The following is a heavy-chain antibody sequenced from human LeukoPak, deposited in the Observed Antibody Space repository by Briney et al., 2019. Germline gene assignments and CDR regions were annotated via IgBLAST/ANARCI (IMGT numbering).Heavy chain of an antibody. CDR3: ASGFGREYNFAKY. Sequence: SETLSLTCTVSGGSISTYYWSWIRQPPGKGLEWIGHIYYTGSTNYNPSLKSRVTISVDTSKNQFSLKLSSVTAADTAVYYCASGFGREYNFAKYWGQGTLVTVSS. CDR2: IYYTGST. V-gene: IGHV4-59*01. D-gene: IGHD3-10*01. J-gene: IGHJ4*02. CDR1: GGSISTYY.